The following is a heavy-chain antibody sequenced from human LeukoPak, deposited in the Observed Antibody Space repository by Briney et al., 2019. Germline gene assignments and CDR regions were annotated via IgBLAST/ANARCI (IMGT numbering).Heavy chain of an antibody. CDR3: AKVEYCSSTSCQGFDY. V-gene: IGHV3-30*02. D-gene: IGHD2-2*01. CDR1: GFTFSSYG. Sequence: PGGSLRLSCAASGFTFSSYGMHWVRQAPGKGLEWVAFIRYDGSNKYYADSVKGRFTISRDNSKNTLYLQMNSLRAEDTAVYYCAKVEYCSSTSCQGFDYWGQGTLVTVSS. CDR2: IRYDGSNK. J-gene: IGHJ4*02.